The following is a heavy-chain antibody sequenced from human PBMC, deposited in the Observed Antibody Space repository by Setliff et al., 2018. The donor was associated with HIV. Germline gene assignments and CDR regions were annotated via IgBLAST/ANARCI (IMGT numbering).Heavy chain of an antibody. J-gene: IGHJ3*02. CDR2: VSASGTT. CDR1: GGSMSRVY. V-gene: IGHV4-4*08. CDR3: AKEGSWNDDSGAFNI. Sequence: SETLSLTCSVSGGSMSRVYWTWIRQPPGKGLEWIGYVSASGTTKYDPSLQSRVTISGDSSKNQFSLRLSSVTAADTAVYYCAKEGSWNDDSGAFNIWGQGTMVTVS. D-gene: IGHD1-1*01.